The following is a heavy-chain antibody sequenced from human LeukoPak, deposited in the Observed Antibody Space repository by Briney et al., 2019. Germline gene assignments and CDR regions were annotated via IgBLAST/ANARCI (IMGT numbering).Heavy chain of an antibody. CDR1: GFTFSSYW. Sequence: GGSLRLSCAASGFTFSSYWMSWVRQAPGKGLEWVANIKQDGSEKYYVDSVKGRFTISRDNAKNSLYLQMNSLRAEDTAVYYCARVRSGYSHENYFDYWGQGTLVTVSS. D-gene: IGHD5-18*01. V-gene: IGHV3-7*01. J-gene: IGHJ4*02. CDR3: ARVRSGYSHENYFDY. CDR2: IKQDGSEK.